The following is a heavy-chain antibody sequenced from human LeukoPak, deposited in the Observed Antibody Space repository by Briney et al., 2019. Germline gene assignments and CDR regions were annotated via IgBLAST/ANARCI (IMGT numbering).Heavy chain of an antibody. CDR2: TYYRSKWYN. CDR1: GDSVSSNSAA. CDR3: AGARTRSSWFFPYYYYYGMDV. Sequence: PSQTLSLTCAISGDSVSSNSAAWNWIRQSPSRGLEWLGRTYYRSKWYNDYAVSVKSRITINPDTSKNQFSLQLNSVTPEDTAVYYCAGARTRSSWFFPYYYYYGMDVWGQGTTVTVSS. J-gene: IGHJ6*02. V-gene: IGHV6-1*01. D-gene: IGHD6-13*01.